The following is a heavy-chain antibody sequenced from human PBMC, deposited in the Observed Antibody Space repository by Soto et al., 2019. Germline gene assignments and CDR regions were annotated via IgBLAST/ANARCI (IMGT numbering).Heavy chain of an antibody. CDR3: AKDIVPNMEHDAFDI. J-gene: IGHJ3*02. Sequence: EVQLVESGGVAVQPGGSLRLSCAASGFTFDDYTMHWVRQAPGKGLEWVSLISWDGGSTYYADSVKGRFTISRDNSKNSLYLQMNSLRTEDTALYYCAKDIVPNMEHDAFDIWGQGTMVTVSS. V-gene: IGHV3-43*01. D-gene: IGHD1-26*01. CDR1: GFTFDDYT. CDR2: ISWDGGST.